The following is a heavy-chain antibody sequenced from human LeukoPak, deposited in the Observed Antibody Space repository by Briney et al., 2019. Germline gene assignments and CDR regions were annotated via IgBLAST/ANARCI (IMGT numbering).Heavy chain of an antibody. J-gene: IGHJ4*02. CDR2: ISTSGNII. CDR1: GFSFSDYE. V-gene: IGHV3-48*03. D-gene: IGHD3-3*01. CDR3: ARDRDFGVVSPWCDY. Sequence: GGSLRLSCAASGFSFSDYEMNWVRQAPGKGLEWVLHISTSGNIIHYADSVKGRFTISRDSSKNTVYLQMSSLRGDDTAIYYCARDRDFGVVSPWCDYWGQGILVTVSS.